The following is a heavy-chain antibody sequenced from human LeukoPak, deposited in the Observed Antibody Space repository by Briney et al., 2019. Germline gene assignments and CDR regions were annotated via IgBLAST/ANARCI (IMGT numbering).Heavy chain of an antibody. D-gene: IGHD1-26*01. J-gene: IGHJ4*02. CDR3: ARDPPKRVGAPYDY. CDR2: ISSSGSTI. Sequence: GGSLRLSCAASGFTFSSYSMNWVRQAPGKGLEWVSYISSSGSTIYYADSVKGRFTISRDNAKNSLYLQMNSLRAEDTAVYYCARDPPKRVGAPYDYWGQGTLVTVSS. V-gene: IGHV3-48*04. CDR1: GFTFSSYS.